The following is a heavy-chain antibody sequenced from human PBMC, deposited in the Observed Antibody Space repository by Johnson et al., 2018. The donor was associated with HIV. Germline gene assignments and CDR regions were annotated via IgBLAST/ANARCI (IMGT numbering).Heavy chain of an antibody. V-gene: IGHV3-30*02. J-gene: IGHJ3*02. D-gene: IGHD1-26*01. CDR2: IWYDGSNN. CDR3: APRGRVGGSYGDAFDI. Sequence: QVQLVESGGGVVQPGGSLRLSCAASGFTFSNYAMHWVRQAPGKGLEWVAVIWYDGSNNYYADSVKGRLTISRDNSKNTLYLQMNSLRAEDTAVYYCAPRGRVGGSYGDAFDIWGQGTMVTVSS. CDR1: GFTFSNYA.